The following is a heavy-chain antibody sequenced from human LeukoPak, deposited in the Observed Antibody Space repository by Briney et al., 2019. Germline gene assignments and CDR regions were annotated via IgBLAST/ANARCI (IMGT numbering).Heavy chain of an antibody. CDR1: GYTFTGYY. Sequence: ASVKVSCKVSGYTFTGYYMHWVRQAPGQGLEWMGWINPNSGGTNYAQKFQGRVTMTRDTSISTAYMELSRLRSDDTAVYYCARDRYGSGSYNDYWGQGTLVTVSS. D-gene: IGHD3-10*01. CDR2: INPNSGGT. J-gene: IGHJ4*02. V-gene: IGHV1-2*02. CDR3: ARDRYGSGSYNDY.